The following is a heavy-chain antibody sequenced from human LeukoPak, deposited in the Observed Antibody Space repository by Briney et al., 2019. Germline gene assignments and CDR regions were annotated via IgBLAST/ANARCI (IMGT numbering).Heavy chain of an antibody. D-gene: IGHD3-22*01. CDR2: IKQDGSEK. Sequence: GGSLRLSCAASGFTFSSYWMCWVRQAPGKGLEWVANIKQDGSEKYYVDSVKGRFTISRDNAKNSLYLQMNSLRAEDAAVYYCARSITMIKNTIQGYWGQGTLVTVSS. V-gene: IGHV3-7*01. CDR3: ARSITMIKNTIQGY. J-gene: IGHJ4*02. CDR1: GFTFSSYW.